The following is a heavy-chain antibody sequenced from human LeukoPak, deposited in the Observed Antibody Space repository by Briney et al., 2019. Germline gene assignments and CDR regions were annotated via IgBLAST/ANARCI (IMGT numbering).Heavy chain of an antibody. CDR1: GFTFSSYE. J-gene: IGHJ4*02. D-gene: IGHD6-13*01. V-gene: IGHV3-48*03. Sequence: GGSLRLSCAASGFTFSSYEMNWVRQAPGKGLEWVSYISSSGSTIYYADSVKGRFTISRDNAKNSLYLQMNSLRAEDTAVYYCARAVGRSSGWSPIPGGDFDYWGQGTLVTVSS. CDR3: ARAVGRSSGWSPIPGGDFDY. CDR2: ISSSGSTI.